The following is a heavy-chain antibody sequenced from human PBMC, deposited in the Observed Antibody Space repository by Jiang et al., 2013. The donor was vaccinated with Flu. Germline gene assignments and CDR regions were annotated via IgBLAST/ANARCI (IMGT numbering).Heavy chain of an antibody. Sequence: GLVKPSQTLSLTCTVSGGSINSGGFYWSWIRQRPGKGLEWIGYIYYSGNTYYNPSLKSRVIISVDTSKNQFSLKLRSVTAADTAVYYCARGVNWGDPSLLFDYWGQGTLVTVSS. CDR3: ARGVNWGDPSLLFDY. CDR2: IYYSGNT. CDR1: GGSINSGGFY. J-gene: IGHJ4*02. D-gene: IGHD7-27*01. V-gene: IGHV4-31*03.